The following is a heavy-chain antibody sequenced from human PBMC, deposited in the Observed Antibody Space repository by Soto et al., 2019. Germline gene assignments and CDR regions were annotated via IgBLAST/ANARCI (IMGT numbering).Heavy chain of an antibody. CDR2: INASNGNT. CDR1: GYTLTSYA. D-gene: IGHD3-3*01. Sequence: ASVKVSSKASGYTLTSYAMHCVRHAPGQRLEWMGWINASNGNTKYSQKFQGRVTMTRDTSTSTVYMELSSLRSEDTAVYYCARDLNDFWSGYQFDYWGQGTLVTVSS. J-gene: IGHJ4*02. V-gene: IGHV1-3*01. CDR3: ARDLNDFWSGYQFDY.